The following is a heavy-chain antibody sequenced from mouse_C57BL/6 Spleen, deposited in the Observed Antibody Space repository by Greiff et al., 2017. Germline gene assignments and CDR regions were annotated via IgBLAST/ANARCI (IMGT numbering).Heavy chain of an antibody. CDR3: SRKDYGAAY. J-gene: IGHJ3*01. D-gene: IGHD1-1*01. Sequence: QVQLQQSGAELMKPGASVKLSCKATGYTFTGYWIEWVQQRPGHGLEWIGEILPGSGSTNYNETFKGKATFTAATSSNTAYMQLSSLTPEYSAIYYCSRKDYGAAYWGQGTLVTVSA. CDR1: GYTFTGYW. V-gene: IGHV1-9*01. CDR2: ILPGSGST.